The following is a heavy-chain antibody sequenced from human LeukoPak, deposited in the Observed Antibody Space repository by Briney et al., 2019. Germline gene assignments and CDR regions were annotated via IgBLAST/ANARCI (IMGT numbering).Heavy chain of an antibody. D-gene: IGHD2-2*01. J-gene: IGHJ4*02. V-gene: IGHV3-74*01. CDR3: ARDGGWDCSSTSCYQTDY. CDR2: INSDGSST. CDR1: GFTFSSYW. Sequence: GGPLRLSCAASGFTFSSYWMHWVRQAPGKGLVWVSRINSDGSSTSYADSVKGRFTISRDNAKNTLYLQMNSLRAEDTAVYYCARDGGWDCSSTSCYQTDYWGQGTLVTVSS.